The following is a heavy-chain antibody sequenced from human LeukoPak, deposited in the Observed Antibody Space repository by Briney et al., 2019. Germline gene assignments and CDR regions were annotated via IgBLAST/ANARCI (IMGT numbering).Heavy chain of an antibody. V-gene: IGHV1-18*01. Sequence: ASVKVSCKASGYTFTSYGISWVRQAPGQGLEWMGWISAYNGNTNYAQKLQGRVTMTTDTSTSTAYMELRSLRSDDTAVYYCARLILGCSSTSCYTRRAFDIWGQGTMVTVSS. CDR3: ARLILGCSSTSCYTRRAFDI. J-gene: IGHJ3*02. D-gene: IGHD2-2*02. CDR1: GYTFTSYG. CDR2: ISAYNGNT.